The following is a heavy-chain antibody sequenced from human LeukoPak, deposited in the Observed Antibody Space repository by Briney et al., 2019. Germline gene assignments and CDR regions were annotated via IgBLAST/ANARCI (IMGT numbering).Heavy chain of an antibody. V-gene: IGHV4-59*08. CDR2: FFYSGST. CDR1: GGSISGYY. Sequence: PSETLSLTCTVSGGSISGYYWSWIRQPPGKGLEWIGYFFYSGSTNYNPSLKSRVTISVDTSKNQFSLKLNSVTAADTAVYYCARLYYGSGSYYPDYWGLGTLVTVSS. D-gene: IGHD3-10*01. J-gene: IGHJ4*02. CDR3: ARLYYGSGSYYPDY.